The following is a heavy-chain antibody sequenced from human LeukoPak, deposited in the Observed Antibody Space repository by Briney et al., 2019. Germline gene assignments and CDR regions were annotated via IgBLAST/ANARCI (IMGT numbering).Heavy chain of an antibody. CDR2: ISWSSGSI. J-gene: IGHJ6*02. V-gene: IGHV3-9*01. Sequence: SLRLSCAASGFTFDDYAMHWVRQAPGKGLEWVSGISWSSGSIGYADSVKGRFTISRDNAKNSLYLQMNSLRPGDTALYYCAKDYRTYYYYGMDVWGQGTTVTVSS. CDR3: AKDYRTYYYYGMDV. CDR1: GFTFDDYA. D-gene: IGHD3-16*02.